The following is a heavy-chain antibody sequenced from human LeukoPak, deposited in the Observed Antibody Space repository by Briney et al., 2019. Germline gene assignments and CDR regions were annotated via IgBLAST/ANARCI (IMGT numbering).Heavy chain of an antibody. V-gene: IGHV4-59*01. CDR1: GGSISSYY. Sequence: SETLSLTCTVSGGSISSYYWSWIRQPPGKGLEWIGYIYYSGSTNYNPSLKSRVTISVDTSKNQFSLKLSSVTAADTAVYYCARGRYFDSYWFDPRGQGTLVTVSS. J-gene: IGHJ5*02. D-gene: IGHD3-9*01. CDR3: ARGRYFDSYWFDP. CDR2: IYYSGST.